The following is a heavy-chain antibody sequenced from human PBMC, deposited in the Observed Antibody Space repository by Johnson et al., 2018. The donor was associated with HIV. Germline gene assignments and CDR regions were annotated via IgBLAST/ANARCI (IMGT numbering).Heavy chain of an antibody. Sequence: QVQLVESGGGVVQPGRSLRLSCAASGFTFSSYGMHWVRQAPGKGLEWVAVIWYDGSNKYYADSVKGRFTISRDNSKNTLYLQMNRLSAEDTAVYYCARDGQQLAVNDAFDIWGQGTMVTVSS. CDR1: GFTFSSYG. CDR3: ARDGQQLAVNDAFDI. V-gene: IGHV3-33*01. CDR2: IWYDGSNK. J-gene: IGHJ3*02. D-gene: IGHD6-13*01.